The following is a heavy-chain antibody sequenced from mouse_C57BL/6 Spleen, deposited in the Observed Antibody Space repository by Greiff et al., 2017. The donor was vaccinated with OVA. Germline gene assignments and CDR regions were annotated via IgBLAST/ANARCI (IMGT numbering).Heavy chain of an antibody. CDR2: ISDGGSYT. Sequence: DVMLVESGGGLVKPGGSLTLSCAASGFTFSSYAMSWVRQTPEKRLEWVATISDGGSYTYYPDNVKGRFTISRDNAKNNLYLQMSHLKSEDTAMYYCARESGSSSWFAYWGQGTLVTVSA. J-gene: IGHJ3*01. D-gene: IGHD1-1*01. V-gene: IGHV5-4*01. CDR1: GFTFSSYA. CDR3: ARESGSSSWFAY.